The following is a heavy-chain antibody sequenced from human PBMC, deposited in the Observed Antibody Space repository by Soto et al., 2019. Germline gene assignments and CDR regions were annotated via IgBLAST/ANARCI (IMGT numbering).Heavy chain of an antibody. Sequence: GGSLRLSCAASGFTFSSYWMHWVRQAPGKGLVWVSRINSDGSRTTYADSVKGRFTISRDNAKNMLHLQMNSLRAEDTAVYYCARGGDSYGYGEYYYYGMDVRGQGTTVTVSS. J-gene: IGHJ6*02. CDR1: GFTFSSYW. V-gene: IGHV3-74*01. D-gene: IGHD5-18*01. CDR2: INSDGSRT. CDR3: ARGGDSYGYGEYYYYGMDV.